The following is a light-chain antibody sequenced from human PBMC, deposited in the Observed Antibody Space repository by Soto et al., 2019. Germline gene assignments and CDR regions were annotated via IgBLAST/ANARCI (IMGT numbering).Light chain of an antibody. Sequence: DIQMTQSPSTLSASVGDRVTITCRASQYIHNYLAWYQQKPGEAPKLLIYEAANFESGVPPRFSGSGTGTEFILTISSLQPDDVATYYCQQSNNYPWTFGHGTRVEI. CDR2: EAA. CDR1: QYIHNY. CDR3: QQSNNYPWT. V-gene: IGKV1-5*01. J-gene: IGKJ1*01.